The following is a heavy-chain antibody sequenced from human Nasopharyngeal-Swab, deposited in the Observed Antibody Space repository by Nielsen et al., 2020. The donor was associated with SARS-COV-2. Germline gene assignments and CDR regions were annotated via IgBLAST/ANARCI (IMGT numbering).Heavy chain of an antibody. CDR3: AKGGWYSSSSGNFDY. CDR1: GFTFSSYG. V-gene: IGHV3-30*18. D-gene: IGHD6-6*01. Sequence: GGSLRLSCAASGFTFSSYGMHWVRQAPGKGLEWVAVISYDGSNKYYADPVKGRFTISRDNSKNTLYLQMNSLRAEDTAVYYCAKGGWYSSSSGNFDYWGQGTLVTVSS. CDR2: ISYDGSNK. J-gene: IGHJ4*02.